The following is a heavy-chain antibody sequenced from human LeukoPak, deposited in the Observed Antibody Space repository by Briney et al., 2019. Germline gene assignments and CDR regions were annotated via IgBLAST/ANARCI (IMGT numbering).Heavy chain of an antibody. CDR3: ARGSYNWNDGGYYFDY. CDR2: INPNSGGT. CDR1: GYTFTGYY. J-gene: IGHJ4*02. D-gene: IGHD1-1*01. V-gene: IGHV1-2*02. Sequence: GASVKVSCKASGYTFTGYYMHWVRQAPGQGLEWMGWINPNSGGTNYAQKFQGRVTMTRDTSISTAYMELSRLRSYDTAVYYCARGSYNWNDGGYYFDYWGQGTLVTVSS.